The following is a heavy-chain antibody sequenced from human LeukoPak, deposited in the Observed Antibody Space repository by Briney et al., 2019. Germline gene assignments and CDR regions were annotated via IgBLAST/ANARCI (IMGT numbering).Heavy chain of an antibody. CDR2: INHSGST. J-gene: IGHJ3*02. CDR1: GGSFSGYY. CDR3: ARPFSAAAWATDAFDI. D-gene: IGHD6-13*01. V-gene: IGHV4-34*01. Sequence: SETLSLTCAVYGGSFSGYYWSWIRQPPGKGLEWIGEINHSGSTNYNPSLKSRVTISVDTSRNQFSLKLSSVTAADTAVYYCARPFSAAAWATDAFDIWGQGTMVTVSS.